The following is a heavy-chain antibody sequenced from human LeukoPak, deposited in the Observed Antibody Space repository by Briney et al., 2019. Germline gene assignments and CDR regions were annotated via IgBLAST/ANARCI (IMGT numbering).Heavy chain of an antibody. CDR1: GYTFTGYY. CDR2: INPNSGGT. V-gene: IGHV1-2*02. J-gene: IGHJ4*02. CDR3: ARAFFGLGAD. D-gene: IGHD3-10*01. Sequence: ASVKVSCKASGYTFTGYYMHWVRQAPGQGLEWMGWINPNSGGTNYAQKFQGRVTMTRDTSTSTVFLEVSSLKSEDTAVYYCARAFFGLGADWGQGTLVTVSS.